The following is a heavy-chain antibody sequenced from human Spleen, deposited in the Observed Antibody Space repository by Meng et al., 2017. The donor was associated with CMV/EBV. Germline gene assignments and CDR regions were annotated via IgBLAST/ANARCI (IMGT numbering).Heavy chain of an antibody. D-gene: IGHD5-24*01. Sequence: FTFSNYIMNWVRQAPGKGLEWVSSISSSSSYIYYADSVKGRFTISRDNAKNSLYLQMNSLRAEDTAVYYCARDPGAVMATITEGWFDPWGQGTLVTVSS. CDR1: FTFSNYI. CDR3: ARDPGAVMATITEGWFDP. CDR2: ISSSSSYI. V-gene: IGHV3-21*01. J-gene: IGHJ5*02.